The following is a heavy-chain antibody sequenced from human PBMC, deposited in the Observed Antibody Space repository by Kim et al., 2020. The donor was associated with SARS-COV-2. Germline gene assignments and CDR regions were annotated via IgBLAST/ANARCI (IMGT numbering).Heavy chain of an antibody. V-gene: IGHV3-53*01. J-gene: IGHJ4*01. CDR3: AREEGAYAMD. CDR2: ITTGGYT. CDR1: GFSVRNNY. D-gene: IGHD5-12*01. Sequence: GGSLRLSCEVLGFSVRNNYMTWVRQAPGKGLEWVSTITTGGYTYSADSMKGRFTVSRDSSQNTLYLQMDRLRGEDTAVYYCAREEGAYAMDWGHGALVTV.